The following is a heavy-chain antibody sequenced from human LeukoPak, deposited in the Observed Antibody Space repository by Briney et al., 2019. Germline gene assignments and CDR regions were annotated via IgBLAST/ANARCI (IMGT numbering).Heavy chain of an antibody. CDR1: GFTFSSYA. Sequence: GGSLRLSCSASGFTFSSYAMHWVRQAPGKGLEYVSAISSNGGSTNYADSVKGRFTISRDNAKNTVFLQMNSLRAEDTAVYYCALPLRDGDFYFDYWGQGTLVTVSS. CDR2: ISSNGGST. CDR3: ALPLRDGDFYFDY. D-gene: IGHD4-17*01. V-gene: IGHV3-64*04. J-gene: IGHJ4*02.